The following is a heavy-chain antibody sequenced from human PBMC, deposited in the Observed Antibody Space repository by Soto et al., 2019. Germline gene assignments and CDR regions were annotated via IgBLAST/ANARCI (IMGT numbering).Heavy chain of an antibody. CDR3: ARDDLWYAFDI. J-gene: IGHJ3*02. D-gene: IGHD3-10*01. CDR2: ISSSSSTI. Sequence: GGSVRLSCAASGFSFSSYSMNWVRQAPGKGLEWVSYISSSSSTIYYADSVKGRFTISRDNAKNSLYLQMNSLRAEDTAVYYCARDDLWYAFDIWGQGTMVTVSS. V-gene: IGHV3-48*01. CDR1: GFSFSSYS.